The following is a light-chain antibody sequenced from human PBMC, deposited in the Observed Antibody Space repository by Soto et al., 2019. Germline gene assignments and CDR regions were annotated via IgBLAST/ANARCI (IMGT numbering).Light chain of an antibody. J-gene: IGLJ2*01. CDR2: NND. Sequence: QSVLTQSPSASGTPGQRVTISCSGSSSNIETNLVHWYQHLPGASPRLLIYNNDQRPSGVPDRFSASKSGTSGTLAISGLQTGDEADYYCGTWDSSLRVGIFGGGTKLTVL. V-gene: IGLV1-44*01. CDR1: SSNIETNL. CDR3: GTWDSSLRVGI.